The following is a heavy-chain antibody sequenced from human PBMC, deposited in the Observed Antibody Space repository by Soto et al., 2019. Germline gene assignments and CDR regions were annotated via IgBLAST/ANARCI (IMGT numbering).Heavy chain of an antibody. Sequence: QVQLVESGGNVVQPGRSLRLSCAASGFIFRTHGMHWVRQAPGKGLEWVAVISYSGNKKAYADSVKGRFAISRDNSDNTLYLQIDSLTAADTAVYYCAKGPFIPVAGTPPGAFDMWGQGTMVTVSS. J-gene: IGHJ3*02. D-gene: IGHD6-19*01. V-gene: IGHV3-30*18. CDR3: AKGPFIPVAGTPPGAFDM. CDR2: ISYSGNKK. CDR1: GFIFRTHG.